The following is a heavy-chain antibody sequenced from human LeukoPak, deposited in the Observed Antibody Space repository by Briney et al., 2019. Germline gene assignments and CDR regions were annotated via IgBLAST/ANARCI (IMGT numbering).Heavy chain of an antibody. D-gene: IGHD3-22*01. CDR2: IKQDGSEK. CDR1: GFTFSSYW. Sequence: GGSLRLSCAASGFTFSSYWMSWVRQAPGKGLEWVANIKQDGSEKYYVDSVKGRFTISRDNAKNSLYLQMNSLRAEDTAVYYCARDLVGESSGYYVYYYYGMDVWGQGTTVTVSS. CDR3: ARDLVGESSGYYVYYYYGMDV. J-gene: IGHJ6*02. V-gene: IGHV3-7*01.